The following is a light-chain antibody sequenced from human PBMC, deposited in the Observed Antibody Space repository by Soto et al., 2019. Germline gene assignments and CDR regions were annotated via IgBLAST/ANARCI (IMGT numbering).Light chain of an antibody. CDR2: DVS. J-gene: IGLJ1*01. CDR1: SSDVGTYNH. CDR3: KSWTSSESYV. Sequence: QSALTQPASVSGSPGQSITISCTGTSSDVGTYNHVSWYQQHPTKAPKVIIYDVSNRPSGVSNRFSASKSGNTASLTISGLXXXXXAXXXCKSWTSSESYVFGTGTKLTVL. V-gene: IGLV2-14*03.